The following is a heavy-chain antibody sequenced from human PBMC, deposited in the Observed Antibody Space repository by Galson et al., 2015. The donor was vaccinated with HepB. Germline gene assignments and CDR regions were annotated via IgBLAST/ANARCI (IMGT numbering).Heavy chain of an antibody. CDR1: GFSLSTSGVG. J-gene: IGHJ4*02. CDR2: IYWDDDK. CDR3: AHRRLFRDGYKSGFDY. Sequence: PALVKPTQTLTLTCTFSGFSLSTSGVGVGWIRQPPGKALEWLALIYWDDDKRYSPSLKSRLTITKDTSKNQVVLTMTNMDPVDTATYYCAHRRLFRDGYKSGFDYWGQGTLVTVSS. D-gene: IGHD5-24*01. V-gene: IGHV2-5*02.